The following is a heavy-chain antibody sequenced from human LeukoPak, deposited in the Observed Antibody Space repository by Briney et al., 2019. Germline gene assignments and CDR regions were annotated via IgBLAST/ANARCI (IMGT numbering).Heavy chain of an antibody. CDR1: GFTFSNYA. Sequence: PGGSLRLSCAASGFTFSNYAIHWVRQAPGKGLEWVAVIPYDGSNKYYADSVKGRFTLSRDNSKNTLYLQTNSLRAEDTAVYYCARDSGFSGTQRGEYWGQGTLVTVSS. V-gene: IGHV3-30*04. D-gene: IGHD3/OR15-3a*01. J-gene: IGHJ4*02. CDR2: IPYDGSNK. CDR3: ARDSGFSGTQRGEY.